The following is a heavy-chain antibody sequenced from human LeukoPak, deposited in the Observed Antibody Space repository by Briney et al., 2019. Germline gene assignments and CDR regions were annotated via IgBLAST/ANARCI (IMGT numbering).Heavy chain of an antibody. V-gene: IGHV3-23*01. CDR2: ISGSGDST. D-gene: IGHD1-26*01. Sequence: GGSLRLSCAASGFTLSSYDMSWVRQTPGKGLEWVSGISGSGDSTYYADSVKGRFTISRDNSKNTLYLQMGSLRAEDMAVYYCARGELWRSTAYYFDYWGQGTLVTVSS. J-gene: IGHJ4*02. CDR1: GFTLSSYD. CDR3: ARGELWRSTAYYFDY.